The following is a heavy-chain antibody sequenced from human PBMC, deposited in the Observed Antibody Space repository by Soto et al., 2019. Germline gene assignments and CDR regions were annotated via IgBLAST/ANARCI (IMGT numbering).Heavy chain of an antibody. Sequence: LSLTCVVSGGPVSGDDLYWSWIRHLPGKGLVCIANVYHTGTTYYYPSLKSRFSISVDTSQNQFSLILASVTAADTAVYYCARALVTDYNSRDYHYYFAMDGWGQGTSVTVSS. D-gene: IGHD3-22*01. V-gene: IGHV4-31*02. CDR1: GGPVSGDDLY. CDR2: VYHTGTT. J-gene: IGHJ6*02. CDR3: ARALVTDYNSRDYHYYFAMDG.